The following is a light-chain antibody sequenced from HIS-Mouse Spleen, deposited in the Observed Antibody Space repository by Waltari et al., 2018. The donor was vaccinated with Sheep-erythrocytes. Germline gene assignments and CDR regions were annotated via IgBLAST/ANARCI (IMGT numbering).Light chain of an antibody. Sequence: QSALTQPASVSGSPGQSITISCTGTSSDVGGYKYVSWYQQHPDKAPNVMIYDVSNRPSGVSTRFPGSKSGNTASLTISGLQAEDEADYYCSSYTSSSTLYVFGTGTKVTVL. CDR1: SSDVGGYKY. CDR3: SSYTSSSTLYV. V-gene: IGLV2-14*03. CDR2: DVS. J-gene: IGLJ1*01.